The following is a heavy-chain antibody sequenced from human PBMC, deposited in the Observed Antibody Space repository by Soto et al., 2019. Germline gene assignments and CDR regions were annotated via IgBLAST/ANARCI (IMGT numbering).Heavy chain of an antibody. Sequence: EVQLLESGGGLVQPGGSLRLCCAASGFTFSNYAMSWVRQASGRGLEWVSTVSDRGGSTYYADSLKGRFTISRDNSNNTLYLQMNSLRVEDTAVYYCAKPLYTYGYVFDFWGQGILVTVSS. J-gene: IGHJ4*02. D-gene: IGHD5-18*01. CDR2: VSDRGGST. CDR1: GFTFSNYA. V-gene: IGHV3-23*01. CDR3: AKPLYTYGYVFDF.